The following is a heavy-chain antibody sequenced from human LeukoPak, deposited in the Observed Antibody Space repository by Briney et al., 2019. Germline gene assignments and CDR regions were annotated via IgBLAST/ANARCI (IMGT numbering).Heavy chain of an antibody. CDR3: ARARSLTYYAMDV. D-gene: IGHD1-26*01. V-gene: IGHV4-34*01. J-gene: IGHJ6*02. CDR1: GGSFSGCY. Sequence: SETLSLTCAVYGGSFSGCYWSWIRQPPGKGLEWIGEINHSGSTNYNPSLKSRVTISVDTSKNQFSLKLSSVTAADTAVYYCARARSLTYYAMDVWGQGTTVTVSS. CDR2: INHSGST.